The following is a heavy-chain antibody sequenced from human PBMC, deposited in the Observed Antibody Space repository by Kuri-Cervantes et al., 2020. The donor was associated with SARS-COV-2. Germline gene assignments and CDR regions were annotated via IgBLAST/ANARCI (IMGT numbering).Heavy chain of an antibody. CDR1: GYTFTSYD. J-gene: IGHJ6*02. CDR2: MNPNSGNT. D-gene: IGHD3-3*01. Sequence: ASVKVSCKASGYTFTSYDINWVRQATGQGLEWMGWMNPNSGNTGYAQKFQGRVTMTRNTSISTAYMELSSLRSEDTAVYYSASSRSITIFGVVINYYYGMDVWGQGTTVTVSS. V-gene: IGHV1-8*01. CDR3: ASSRSITIFGVVINYYYGMDV.